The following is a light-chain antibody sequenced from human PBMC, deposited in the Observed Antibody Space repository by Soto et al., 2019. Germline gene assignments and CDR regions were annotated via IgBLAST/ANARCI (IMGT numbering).Light chain of an antibody. Sequence: DIQMTQSPSSLSASVGDRFTITCRASQSISSYLNWYQQKPGKAPKLLIYAASSLQSGVPSRFSGSGSGTDFTLTISSLQPEDFATYYCQQSYSNLWTFGQGTKVEIK. CDR3: QQSYSNLWT. V-gene: IGKV1-39*01. CDR2: AAS. J-gene: IGKJ1*01. CDR1: QSISSY.